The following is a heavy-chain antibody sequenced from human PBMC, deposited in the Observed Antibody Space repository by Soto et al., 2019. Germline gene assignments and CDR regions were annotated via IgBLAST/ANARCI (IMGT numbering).Heavy chain of an antibody. Sequence: EVQLLESGGGLVQPGGSLRLSCAASGFTFSSYAMSWVRQAPGKGLEWVSAISGSGGSTYYADSVKGRFTISRDNSKNPLYLQMNSLRAEDTAVYYCAKDASIVVVPSAMCAFDIWGQGRMVTVSS. CDR3: AKDASIVVVPSAMCAFDI. CDR1: GFTFSSYA. D-gene: IGHD2-2*01. J-gene: IGHJ3*02. V-gene: IGHV3-23*01. CDR2: ISGSGGST.